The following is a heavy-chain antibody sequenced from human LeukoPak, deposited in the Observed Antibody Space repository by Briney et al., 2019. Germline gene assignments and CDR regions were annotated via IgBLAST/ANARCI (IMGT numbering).Heavy chain of an antibody. CDR3: ARDTRGDGSGFFDY. J-gene: IGHJ4*02. CDR2: ISYDGSNK. D-gene: IGHD3-10*01. Sequence: GGSLRLSCAASGFTFSSYAMHWVRQAPGKGLEWVAVISYDGSNKYYADSVKGRFTISRDNSKNTLYLQMNSLRAEDTAVYYCARDTRGDGSGFFDYWGQGTLVTVSS. V-gene: IGHV3-30-3*01. CDR1: GFTFSSYA.